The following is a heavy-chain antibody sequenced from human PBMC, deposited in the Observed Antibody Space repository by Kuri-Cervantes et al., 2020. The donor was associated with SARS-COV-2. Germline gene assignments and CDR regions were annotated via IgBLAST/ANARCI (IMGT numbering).Heavy chain of an antibody. CDR1: GYSISSGYY. V-gene: IGHV4-38-2*01. D-gene: IGHD6-13*01. J-gene: IGHJ5*02. CDR3: ARARIAAAGYNWFDP. Sequence: ESLKISCAVSGYSISSGYYWGWIRQPPGKGLEWIGSIYHSGSTYYNPSLKSRVTMSVDTSKNQFSLKLSSVTAADTAVYYCARARIAAAGYNWFDPWGQGTLVTVSS. CDR2: IYHSGST.